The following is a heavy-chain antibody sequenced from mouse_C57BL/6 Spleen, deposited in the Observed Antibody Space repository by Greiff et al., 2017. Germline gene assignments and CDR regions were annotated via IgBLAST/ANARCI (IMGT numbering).Heavy chain of an antibody. D-gene: IGHD1-1*01. CDR1: GYTFTNYW. Sequence: VQLQESGAELVRPGTSVKMSCKASGYTFTNYWIGWAKQRPGHGLEWIGDIYPGGGYTNYNEKFKGKATLTADKSSSTAYMQFSSLTSEDSAIYYCARTYYYGSSYNAMDYWGQGTSVTVSS. CDR3: ARTYYYGSSYNAMDY. CDR2: IYPGGGYT. J-gene: IGHJ4*01. V-gene: IGHV1-63*01.